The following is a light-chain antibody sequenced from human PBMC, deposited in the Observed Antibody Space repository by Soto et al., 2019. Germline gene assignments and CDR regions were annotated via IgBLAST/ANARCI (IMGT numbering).Light chain of an antibody. CDR1: SSNVGSYKL. J-gene: IGLJ1*01. CDR3: CSLTTSHTYG. V-gene: IGLV2-23*02. Sequence: QSVLTQPASVSGSTGQSITISCTGNSSNVGSYKLVSWYQQHPGKAPKLMIFEVNKRPSGVSNRFSGSKSCNAASLTISALKVEDEADYYCCSLTTSHTYGVGRGTKV. CDR2: EVN.